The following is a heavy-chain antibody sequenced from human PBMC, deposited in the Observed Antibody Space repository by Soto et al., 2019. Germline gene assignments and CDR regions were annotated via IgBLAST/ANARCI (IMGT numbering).Heavy chain of an antibody. CDR3: AKDQRDILTGYYNYYYYMDV. CDR2: ISGSGGST. J-gene: IGHJ6*03. CDR1: GFTFSSYA. V-gene: IGHV3-23*01. Sequence: EVQLLESGGGLVQPGGSLRLSCAASGFTFSSYAMSWVRQAPGKGLEWVSAISGSGGSTYYADSVKGRFTISRDNSKNTLYLQMNSLRAEDTAVYYCAKDQRDILTGYYNYYYYMDVWGKGTTVPVSS. D-gene: IGHD3-9*01.